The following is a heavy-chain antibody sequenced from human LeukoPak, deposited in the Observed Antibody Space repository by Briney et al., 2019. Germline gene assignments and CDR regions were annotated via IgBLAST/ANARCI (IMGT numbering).Heavy chain of an antibody. Sequence: SETLSLTCTVSGGPISNYYWSWIRQPPGKGLEWIGYVYYTGNTNHNPSLQSRVTISVDTSKNQFSLKLSSVTAADTAVYYCARRVAIKPRYYFDYWGQGILVTVSS. D-gene: IGHD2-15*01. CDR3: ARRVAIKPRYYFDY. CDR2: VYYTGNT. CDR1: GGPISNYY. J-gene: IGHJ4*02. V-gene: IGHV4-59*08.